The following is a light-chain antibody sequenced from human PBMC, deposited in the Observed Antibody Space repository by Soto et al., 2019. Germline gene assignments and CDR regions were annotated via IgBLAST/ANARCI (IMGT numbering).Light chain of an antibody. CDR3: QQYNSYSWT. CDR2: DAS. CDR1: ESVSKW. V-gene: IGKV1-5*01. J-gene: IGKJ1*01. Sequence: DIRMTQNTSFLSASVGDKVTITCRATESVSKWLAWYQEKPGNPPRPLIYDASTLESGVPSRFSGSGSGTEFTLTISSLQADDFAIYYCQQYNSYSWTFGQGTKVDIK.